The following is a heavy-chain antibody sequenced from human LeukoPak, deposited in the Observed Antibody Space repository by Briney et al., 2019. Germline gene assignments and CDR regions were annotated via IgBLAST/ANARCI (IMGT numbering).Heavy chain of an antibody. V-gene: IGHV4-30-4*01. D-gene: IGHD3-22*01. CDR2: IYYSEST. CDR3: ASLYYDSSGYHNSNWFDP. Sequence: SQTLSLTCTVSGGSISSGDYYWSWIRQPPGKGLEWIGYIYYSESTYYTPSLKSRVTISVDTSKNQFSLKLSSVTAADTAVYYCASLYYDSSGYHNSNWFDPWGQGTLVTVSS. J-gene: IGHJ5*02. CDR1: GGSISSGDYY.